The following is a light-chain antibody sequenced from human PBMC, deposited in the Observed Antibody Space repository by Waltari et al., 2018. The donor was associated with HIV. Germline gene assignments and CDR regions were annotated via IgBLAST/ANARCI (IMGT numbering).Light chain of an antibody. J-gene: IGKJ1*01. V-gene: IGKV3-15*01. CDR1: QSVSSN. CDR2: GAS. Sequence: DIVMTHSPATLSVPPGERATLSCRASQSVSSNLAWYQQKPGQAPSLLIYGASTRATAIPARFSGSGSGTEFTLTISSLQSEDFAVYYCHQYNNWPRTFGQGTKVEIK. CDR3: HQYNNWPRT.